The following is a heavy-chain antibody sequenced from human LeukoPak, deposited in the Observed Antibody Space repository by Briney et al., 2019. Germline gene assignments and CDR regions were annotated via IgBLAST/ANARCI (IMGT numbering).Heavy chain of an antibody. CDR2: SSFSSRFI. CDR1: GFIFSDYT. D-gene: IGHD2-21*02. V-gene: IGHV3-21*04. Sequence: GGSLRLSCAASGFIFSDYTMDWVRQAPGKGLEWVSPSSFSSRFIYYADSVKGRFTISRDNSKNTLYLQMTSLRAEDTAVYYCARTDETAPAEDFQHWGQGTLVTVSS. J-gene: IGHJ1*01. CDR3: ARTDETAPAEDFQH.